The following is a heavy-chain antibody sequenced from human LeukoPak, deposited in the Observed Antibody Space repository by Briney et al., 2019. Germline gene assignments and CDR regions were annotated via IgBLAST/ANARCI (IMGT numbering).Heavy chain of an antibody. Sequence: GGSLRLSCAASELMFSSYAMSWVRQAPGKGLEWVSGISDDSGSTYYADSVKGRFTTSRDNSKNTLYMQMNSLGAEDTAVYHCAKGAESDIVVVTAAGLVDYWGQGTLVTVSS. CDR1: ELMFSSYA. CDR2: ISDDSGST. J-gene: IGHJ4*02. D-gene: IGHD2-2*01. V-gene: IGHV3-23*01. CDR3: AKGAESDIVVVTAAGLVDY.